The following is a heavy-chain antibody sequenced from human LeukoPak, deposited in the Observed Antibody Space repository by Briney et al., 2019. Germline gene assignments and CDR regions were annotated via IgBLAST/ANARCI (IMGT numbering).Heavy chain of an antibody. Sequence: SETLSLTCIVSGGSISSTSYYWSWIRQPPGKGLEWIGYVYYSGSTNYKPSLKSRVIISVDTSKNQFSLKLSSVTTADMAVYYCARDSGYCSGGSCYSTGGWFDPWGQGTLVTVSS. CDR2: VYYSGST. J-gene: IGHJ5*02. CDR3: ARDSGYCSGGSCYSTGGWFDP. V-gene: IGHV4-61*01. D-gene: IGHD2-15*01. CDR1: GGSISSTSYY.